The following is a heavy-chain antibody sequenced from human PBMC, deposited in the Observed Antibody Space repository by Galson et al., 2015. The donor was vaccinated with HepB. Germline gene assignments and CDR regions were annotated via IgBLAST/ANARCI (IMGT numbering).Heavy chain of an antibody. D-gene: IGHD2-15*01. V-gene: IGHV5-51*01. CDR1: GYSFTSYW. CDR2: IYPGDSDT. J-gene: IGHJ3*02. Sequence: QSGAEVKKPGESLKISCKGSGYSFTSYWIGWVRQMPGKGPEWMGIIYPGDSDTRYSPSFQGQVTISADKSISTAYLQWSSLKASDTAMYYCARRSGGSELNDGDAFDIWGQGTMVTVSS. CDR3: ARRSGGSELNDGDAFDI.